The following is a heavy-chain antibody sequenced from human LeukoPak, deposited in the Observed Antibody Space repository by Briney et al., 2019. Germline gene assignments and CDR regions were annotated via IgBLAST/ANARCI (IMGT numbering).Heavy chain of an antibody. V-gene: IGHV3-30*03. Sequence: GGSLRLSCAASGFSFSVYWMHWVRQAPGKGLGWVAVISYDGSNKYYADSVKGRFTISRDNSKNTLYLQMNSLRAEDTAVYYCARDPRRWLQYRLLDYWGQGTLVTVSS. CDR2: ISYDGSNK. CDR3: ARDPRRWLQYRLLDY. D-gene: IGHD5-24*01. J-gene: IGHJ4*02. CDR1: GFSFSVYW.